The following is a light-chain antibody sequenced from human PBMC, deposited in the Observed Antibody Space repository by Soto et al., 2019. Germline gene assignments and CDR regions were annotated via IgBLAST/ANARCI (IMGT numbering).Light chain of an antibody. CDR2: AAS. J-gene: IGKJ5*01. CDR3: QKTYATPIT. CDR1: HSISNY. V-gene: IGKV1-39*01. Sequence: DLHLTQSPSSLSSSFGDRVTITCRASHSISNYVNWYQFRTGKAPNLLIYAASSLQSGVPSRFSGSESGTDLTLTITSLHPEDSATYYCQKTYATPITFGQGTRLEIK.